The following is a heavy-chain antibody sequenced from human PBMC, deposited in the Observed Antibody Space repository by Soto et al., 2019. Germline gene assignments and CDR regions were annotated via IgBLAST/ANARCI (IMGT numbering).Heavy chain of an antibody. V-gene: IGHV4-30-2*01. CDR3: ARRCSGGSCYTVTGDAFDI. D-gene: IGHD2-15*01. J-gene: IGHJ3*02. CDR2: IYHTGST. CDR1: GGSISSGGYS. Sequence: QLQLQESGSGLVKPSQTLSLTCAVSGGSISSGGYSWSWIRQPPGKGLEWIGYIYHTGSTYYNPSHTSRVTISVDRSKNQFSLKLSSVTAADTAVFYCARRCSGGSCYTVTGDAFDIWGQGTMVTVSS.